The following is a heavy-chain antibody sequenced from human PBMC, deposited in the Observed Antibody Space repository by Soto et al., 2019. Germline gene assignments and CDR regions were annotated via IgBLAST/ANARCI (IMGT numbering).Heavy chain of an antibody. CDR3: AREQWEFLH. D-gene: IGHD1-26*01. V-gene: IGHV3-23*01. J-gene: IGHJ4*02. Sequence: LRLSCAASGFTFSSYALSWVRQAPGKGLEWVSAITGSGGTTYYADSVKGRFTVSRDNSKSTLYLQMNSLRAEDTAVYFCAREQWEFLHWGQGTLVTVSS. CDR2: ITGSGGTT. CDR1: GFTFSSYA.